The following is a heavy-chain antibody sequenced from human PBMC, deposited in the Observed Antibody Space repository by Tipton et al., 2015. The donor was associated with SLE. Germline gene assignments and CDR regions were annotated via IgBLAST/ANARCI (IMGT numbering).Heavy chain of an antibody. V-gene: IGHV4-4*07. Sequence: TLSLTCTVSGDSINTYYWTWIRQPAGKGLEWIGHIYSTGTINYKPTLKSRVTMSVDTSKNQFSLNLNSVTAADTAVYYFAGRPGNTPMGPHDYWGQGTLVTVSS. CDR3: AGRPGNTPMGPHDY. CDR1: GDSINTYY. J-gene: IGHJ4*02. CDR2: IYSTGTI. D-gene: IGHD5-18*01.